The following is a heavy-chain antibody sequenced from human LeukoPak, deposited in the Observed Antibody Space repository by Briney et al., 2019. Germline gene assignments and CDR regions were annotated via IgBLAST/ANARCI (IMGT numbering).Heavy chain of an antibody. CDR1: GESVSSNSAA. CDR2: TYYRSKWSH. Sequence: SQTLSPTCVISGESVSSNSAAWNWIRQSPSRGLEWLGRTYYRSKWSHDYAVSVRSRITIDPDTSKNQFSLQLISVTPEDTAVYYCARDGDCFDSWGQGTLVTVSS. V-gene: IGHV6-1*01. CDR3: ARDGDCFDS. D-gene: IGHD2-15*01. J-gene: IGHJ4*02.